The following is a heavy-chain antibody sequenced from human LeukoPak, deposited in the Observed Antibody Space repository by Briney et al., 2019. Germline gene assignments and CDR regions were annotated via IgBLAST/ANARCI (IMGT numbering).Heavy chain of an antibody. CDR2: FYPGDSDT. J-gene: IGHJ3*02. Sequence: GESLKISCKGSGYTFTSYWIGWVRQMPGKGLEWMGIFYPGDSDTRYSPSFQGQVTVSADKSISTAYLQWSSLKASDTALYYCARMGGWYSSSLGAFDIWGQGTMVTVSS. CDR3: ARMGGWYSSSLGAFDI. V-gene: IGHV5-51*01. CDR1: GYTFTSYW. D-gene: IGHD6-6*01.